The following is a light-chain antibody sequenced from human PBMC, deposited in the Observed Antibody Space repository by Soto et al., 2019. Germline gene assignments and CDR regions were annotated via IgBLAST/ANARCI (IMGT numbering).Light chain of an antibody. CDR3: QQYGSAGT. CDR1: QSVSNNY. J-gene: IGKJ1*01. CDR2: GAS. V-gene: IGKV3-20*01. Sequence: EIVLTQSPGTLSLSPGERATLSCRASQSVSNNYLAWYQQKPGQAPRLLIYGASNRATGIPDRFSGSGSGTDFTLTSSRLNPEDFAVYYCQQYGSAGTFGQGTKVEIK.